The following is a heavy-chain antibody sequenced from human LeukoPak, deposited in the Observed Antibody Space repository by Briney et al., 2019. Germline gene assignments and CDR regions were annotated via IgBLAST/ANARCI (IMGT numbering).Heavy chain of an antibody. Sequence: GGPLRLSGAPSGFTFSSYGMNGFGRAPGKGREGASSISSSSSYIYYADSVKGRFTISRDNAKNSLYLQMNSLRAEDTAVYYCARDGEEYSSSSGLSYWGQGTLVTVSS. V-gene: IGHV3-21*01. CDR2: ISSSSSYI. D-gene: IGHD6-6*01. CDR3: ARDGEEYSSSSGLSY. CDR1: GFTFSSYG. J-gene: IGHJ4*02.